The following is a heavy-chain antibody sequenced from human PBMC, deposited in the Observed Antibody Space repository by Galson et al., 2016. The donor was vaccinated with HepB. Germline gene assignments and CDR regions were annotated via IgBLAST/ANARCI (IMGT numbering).Heavy chain of an antibody. Sequence: SLRLSCAASGFSFSNYAMSWVRQAPGKGLEWVSGISDSGGNTYFADSVKGRFTISRDNSRNTLYLQMNSLRVKDTAVYYCAKGTTLQVHFGYFDHWGQGTLVTVSS. CDR2: ISDSGGNT. J-gene: IGHJ4*02. CDR3: AKGTTLQVHFGYFDH. D-gene: IGHD1-1*01. V-gene: IGHV3-23*01. CDR1: GFSFSNYA.